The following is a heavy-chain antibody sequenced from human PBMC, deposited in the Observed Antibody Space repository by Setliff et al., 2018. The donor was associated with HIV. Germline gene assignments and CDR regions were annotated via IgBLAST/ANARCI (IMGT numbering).Heavy chain of an antibody. Sequence: PGGSLRLSCAASGFTFSSYAMSWVRQAPGKGLEWVSSITGSGGDTYYADSVKGRFTISRDNSRNTLYLQMKSLRAEDTAVYYCAKDQAIVPTAIDYWGQETLVTVS. CDR2: ITGSGGDT. CDR1: GFTFSSYA. V-gene: IGHV3-23*01. CDR3: AKDQAIVPTAIDY. J-gene: IGHJ4*02. D-gene: IGHD2-2*01.